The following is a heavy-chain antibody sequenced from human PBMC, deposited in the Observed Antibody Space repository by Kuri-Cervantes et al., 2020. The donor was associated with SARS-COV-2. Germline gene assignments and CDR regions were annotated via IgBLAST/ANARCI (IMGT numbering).Heavy chain of an antibody. CDR1: GFTFSSYA. CDR2: ISGSGGST. J-gene: IGHJ4*02. CDR3: AKLGSRRHYED. D-gene: IGHD4-17*01. Sequence: RGSLRLSCAASGFTFSSYAMGWVRQAPGKGLEWVSAISGSGGSTYYADSVKGRFTISRDNSRNTLYLQMNSLRAEDTAVYYCAKLGSRRHYEDWGQGTLVTVSS. V-gene: IGHV3-23*01.